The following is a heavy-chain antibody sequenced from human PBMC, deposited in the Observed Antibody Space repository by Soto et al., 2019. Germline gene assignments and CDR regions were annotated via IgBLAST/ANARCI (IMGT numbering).Heavy chain of an antibody. J-gene: IGHJ3*02. Sequence: QVQLVQSGAEVKKPGSSVKVSCKDSGGTFSTSSMFWVRQAPGQGLEWMGRIIPMLGVRNYAQRFQDRVTITADKSTSTAHMLLSSLRSEDTALDYCTIGSWSGEVFDIWGQWTMVTVSS. CDR2: IIPMLGVR. V-gene: IGHV1-69*02. CDR3: TIGSWSGEVFDI. D-gene: IGHD2-21*01. CDR1: GGTFSTSS.